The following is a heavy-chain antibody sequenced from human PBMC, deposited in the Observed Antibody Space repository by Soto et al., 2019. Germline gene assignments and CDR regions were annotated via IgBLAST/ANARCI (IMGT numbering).Heavy chain of an antibody. CDR3: ARLAYCSGGSCYSARVYYYGMDV. Sequence: SVKVACKASGHPLTRYAISWGRQAPGQGLEWMGGIIPIFGTANYAQKFQGRVTITADESTSTAYMELSSLRPEDTAVYYCARLAYCSGGSCYSARVYYYGMDVWAQGTKVTVSS. CDR2: IIPIFGTA. CDR1: GHPLTRYA. J-gene: IGHJ6*02. V-gene: IGHV1-69*01. D-gene: IGHD2-15*01.